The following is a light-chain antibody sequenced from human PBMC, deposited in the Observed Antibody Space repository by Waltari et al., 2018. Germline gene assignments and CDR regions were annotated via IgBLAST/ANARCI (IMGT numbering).Light chain of an antibody. Sequence: QSALTQPASVSGSPGQSITISCTGTSSDVGGYNYDSWYQQHPGKAPKLMIYEVSNRPSGVSNRFSCSKSGNTASLTISGLQAEDEADYYCSSYTSSSTLVFGGGTKLTVL. CDR3: SSYTSSSTLV. V-gene: IGLV2-14*01. CDR2: EVS. CDR1: SSDVGGYNY. J-gene: IGLJ3*02.